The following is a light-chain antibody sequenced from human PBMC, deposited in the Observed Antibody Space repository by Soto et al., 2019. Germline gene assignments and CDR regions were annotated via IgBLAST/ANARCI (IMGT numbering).Light chain of an antibody. CDR1: LGIRHA. V-gene: IGKV1-13*02. Sequence: AIQLTQSPSALSVSGGDRVTITCRASLGIRHALAWYQQKPGEAPRPLVYDASTLQSGVPSRFSGSRSGTEFTLTISRLQLEDFGTYYCQQVNVYPSTFGGGTKVEIK. CDR3: QQVNVYPST. J-gene: IGKJ4*01. CDR2: DAS.